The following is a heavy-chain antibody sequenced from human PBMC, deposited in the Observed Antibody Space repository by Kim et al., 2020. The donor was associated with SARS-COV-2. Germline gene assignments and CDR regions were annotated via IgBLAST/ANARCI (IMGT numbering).Heavy chain of an antibody. J-gene: IGHJ4*02. CDR3: TTSLRYFDWFLVY. D-gene: IGHD3-9*01. CDR1: GFTFSNAW. Sequence: GGSLRLSCAASGFTFSNAWMSWVRQAPGKGLEWVGRIKSKTDGGKTDYAAPGKGRFTISRDDSKNTLYLQMNSLKTEDTAVYYCTTSLRYFDWFLVYWGQGTLVTVSS. CDR2: IKSKTDGGKT. V-gene: IGHV3-15*01.